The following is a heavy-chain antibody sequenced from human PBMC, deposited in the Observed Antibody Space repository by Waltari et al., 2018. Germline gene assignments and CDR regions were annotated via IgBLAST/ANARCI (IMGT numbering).Heavy chain of an antibody. J-gene: IGHJ4*02. CDR2: RNPSSGNT. CDR3: ARLPAWFGELNHP. D-gene: IGHD3-10*01. CDR1: GYTFTSYD. Sequence: QVQLVQSGAEVKKPGASVKVSCKASGYTFTSYDINWVRQATGQGLEWMGWRNPSSGNTGYAQKFQGRVTMTRNTSISTAYMELSSLRSEDTAVYYCARLPAWFGELNHPWGQGTLVTVSS. V-gene: IGHV1-8*01.